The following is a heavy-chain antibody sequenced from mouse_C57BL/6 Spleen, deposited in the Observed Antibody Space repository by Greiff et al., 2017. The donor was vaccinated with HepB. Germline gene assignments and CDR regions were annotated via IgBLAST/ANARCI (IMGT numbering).Heavy chain of an antibody. V-gene: IGHV5-16*01. CDR2: INYDGSST. CDR1: GFTFSDYY. CDR3: ARGPPGYFDY. Sequence: EVQLVESEGGLVQPGSSMKLSCTASGFTFSDYYMAWVRQVPEKGLEWVANINYDGSSTYYLDSLKSRFIISRDNAKNILYLQMSSLKSEDTATYYCARGPPGYFDYWGQGTTLTVSS. J-gene: IGHJ2*01.